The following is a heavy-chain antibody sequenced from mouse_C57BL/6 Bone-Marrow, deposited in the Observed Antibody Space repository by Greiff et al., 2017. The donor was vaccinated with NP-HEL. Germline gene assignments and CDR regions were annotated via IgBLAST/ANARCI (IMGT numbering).Heavy chain of an antibody. CDR1: GFTFSDYY. D-gene: IGHD1-1*01. CDR3: ARSIYYYGSSWYFDV. J-gene: IGHJ1*03. V-gene: IGHV5-16*01. CDR2: INYDGSST. Sequence: DVKLVESEGGLVQPGSSMKLSCTASGFTFSDYYMAWVRQVPEKGLEWVANINYDGSSTYYLDSLKSRFIISRDNAKNILYLQMSSLKSEDTATYYCARSIYYYGSSWYFDVWGTGTTVTVSS.